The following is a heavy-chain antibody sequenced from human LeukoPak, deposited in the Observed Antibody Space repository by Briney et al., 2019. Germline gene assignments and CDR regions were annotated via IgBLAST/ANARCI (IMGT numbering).Heavy chain of an antibody. D-gene: IGHD3-22*01. J-gene: IGHJ4*02. CDR3: ATTPYYDSSGYYYFDY. CDR1: GFTFSSYS. CDR2: ISSSSSYI. Sequence: GGFLRLSCAASGFTFSSYSMNWVRQAPGKGLEWVSSISSSSSYIYYADSVKGRFTISRDNAKNSLYLQMNSLRAEDTAAYYCATTPYYDSSGYYYFDYWGQGTLVTVSS. V-gene: IGHV3-21*01.